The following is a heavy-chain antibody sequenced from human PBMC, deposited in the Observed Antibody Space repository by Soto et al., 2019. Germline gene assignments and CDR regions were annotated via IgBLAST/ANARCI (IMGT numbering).Heavy chain of an antibody. D-gene: IGHD3-16*01. CDR2: ITGGVGVT. CDR3: AKILGETFNKSYFHY. J-gene: IGHJ4*02. CDR1: GFTFSSYA. Sequence: EVQLLESGGGLVQPGGSLRLSCAASGFTFSSYAMTWVRQAPGKGLEWVSVITGGVGVTYYADSLKGRFTISRDNSKYTLYLSMNRMRAEDTAVYNCAKILGETFNKSYFHYWGQATLVTVS. V-gene: IGHV3-23*01.